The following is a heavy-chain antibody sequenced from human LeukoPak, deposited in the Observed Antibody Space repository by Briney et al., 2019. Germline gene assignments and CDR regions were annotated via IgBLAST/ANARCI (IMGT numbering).Heavy chain of an antibody. D-gene: IGHD2-21*01. CDR1: GYTFFDFY. Sequence: ASMKVSCKASGYTFFDFYMHWVRQAPGQGLEWMGIINPNDGRTTGAQKFQGRVSMTSDTSTSTCYMELSSLRSEDTAVYYCARSYFRDARGGFDYWGQGTLVTVSS. V-gene: IGHV1-46*01. J-gene: IGHJ4*02. CDR3: ARSYFRDARGGFDY. CDR2: INPNDGRT.